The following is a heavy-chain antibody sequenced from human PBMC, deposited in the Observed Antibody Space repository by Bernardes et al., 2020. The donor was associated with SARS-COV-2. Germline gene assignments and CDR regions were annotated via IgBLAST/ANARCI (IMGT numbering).Heavy chain of an antibody. V-gene: IGHV3-33*01. CDR1: GFTFSSYG. D-gene: IGHD2-8*01. CDR3: ARDFVLMVYATTYYFDY. Sequence: GVSLRLSCAASGFTFSSYGMHWVRQAPGKGLEWVAVIWYDGSNKYYADSVKGRFTISRDNSKNTLYLQMNSLRAEDTAVYYCARDFVLMVYATTYYFDYWGQGTLVTVSS. J-gene: IGHJ4*02. CDR2: IWYDGSNK.